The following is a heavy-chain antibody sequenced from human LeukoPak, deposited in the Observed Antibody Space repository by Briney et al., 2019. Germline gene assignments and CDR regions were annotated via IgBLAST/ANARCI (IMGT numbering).Heavy chain of an antibody. CDR2: IKQDGSEK. CDR3: ASGHEYGWYQDH. J-gene: IGHJ4*02. CDR1: GFTFSSYA. V-gene: IGHV3-7*01. D-gene: IGHD6-19*01. Sequence: GGSLRLSCAASGFTFSSYAMNWVRQAPGKGLEWVANIKQDGSEKYYVDSVKGRFTISRDNAKNSLYLQMNRLRAEDTAVYYCASGHEYGWYQDHWGQGTLVTVSS.